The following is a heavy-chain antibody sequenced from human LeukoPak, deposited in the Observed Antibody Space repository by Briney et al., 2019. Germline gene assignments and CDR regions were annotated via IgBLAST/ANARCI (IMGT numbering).Heavy chain of an antibody. CDR1: GYIFAHYY. J-gene: IGHJ5*02. D-gene: IGHD3-10*01. CDR2: IKPNSGGT. Sequence: GASVKVSCKASGYIFAHYYIHWVRQAPGQGLEWMGWIKPNSGGTRSAQKFQGRVTMTRDTSISTAYMELSSLRYDDTAVYYCATNILVRDIINWFDPWGQGTLVTVSS. V-gene: IGHV1-2*02. CDR3: ATNILVRDIINWFDP.